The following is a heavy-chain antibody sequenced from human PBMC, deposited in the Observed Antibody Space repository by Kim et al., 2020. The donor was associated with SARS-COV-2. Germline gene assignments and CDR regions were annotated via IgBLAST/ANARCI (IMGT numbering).Heavy chain of an antibody. Sequence: NTTPPLKSRVPISVDTSKTQFSLKLSSVTAADTAVYYCARGITGRGYFDYWGQGTLVTVSS. CDR3: ARGITGRGYFDY. J-gene: IGHJ4*02. V-gene: IGHV4-59*09. D-gene: IGHD1-20*01.